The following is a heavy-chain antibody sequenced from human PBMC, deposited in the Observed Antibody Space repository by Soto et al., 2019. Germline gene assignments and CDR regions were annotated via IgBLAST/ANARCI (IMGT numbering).Heavy chain of an antibody. CDR3: VRQGIGNVHGLVDV. CDR2: VYSTGGT. V-gene: IGHV4-59*08. Sequence: QVQLQQSGPGLVKPSETLSLTCSVSSGPTSSHNWGWIRQTPGRGLEWIGYVYSTGGTSHNPSLNSRVTIPADTSTNHISLALAAVTAADTAVYYFVRQGIGNVHGLVDVWGQGTKV. CDR1: SGPTSSHN. J-gene: IGHJ6*02. D-gene: IGHD1-1*01.